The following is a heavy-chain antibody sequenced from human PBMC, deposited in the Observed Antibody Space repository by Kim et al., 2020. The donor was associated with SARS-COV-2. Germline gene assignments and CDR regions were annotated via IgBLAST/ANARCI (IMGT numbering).Heavy chain of an antibody. D-gene: IGHD3-10*01. CDR2: MNPNSGNT. J-gene: IGHJ6*02. V-gene: IGHV1-8*01. CDR3: ARGERGYYGSGSYFPLYYYYCGMDV. Sequence: ASVKVSCKASGYTFTSYDINWVRQATGQGLEWMGWMNPNSGNTGYAQKFQGRVTMTRNTSISTAYMELSSLRSEDTAVYYCARGERGYYGSGSYFPLYYYYCGMDVGGQGTTVTVSS. CDR1: GYTFTSYD.